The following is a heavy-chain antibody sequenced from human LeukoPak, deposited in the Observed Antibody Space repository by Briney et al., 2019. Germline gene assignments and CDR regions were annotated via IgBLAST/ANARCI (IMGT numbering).Heavy chain of an antibody. D-gene: IGHD3-22*01. CDR1: RYGFTTYW. J-gene: IGHJ4*02. CDR3: ARDSSGYYYNMDF. V-gene: IGHV5-51*01. Sequence: PGVSLKISSQASRYGFTTYWIGWVRQIPGKGLEWMGIIYPGDSHTNYSPSFQGQVTISADKSISTAYLQWSSLKASDTAIYYCARDSSGYYYNMDFWGQGTLVTVSS. CDR2: IYPGDSHT.